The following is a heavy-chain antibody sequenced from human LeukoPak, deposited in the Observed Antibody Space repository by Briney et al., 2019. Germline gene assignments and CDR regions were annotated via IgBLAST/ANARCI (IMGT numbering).Heavy chain of an antibody. V-gene: IGHV4-34*01. CDR3: ATQSGIAAEGDY. CDR2: INHSGST. Sequence: SETLSLTCAVYGGSFSGYYWSWIREPPGKGLEWIGEINHSGSTNYNPSLKSRVTISVDTSKNQFSLKLSSVTAADTAVYYCATQSGIAAEGDYWGQGTLVTVSS. J-gene: IGHJ4*02. D-gene: IGHD6-13*01. CDR1: GGSFSGYY.